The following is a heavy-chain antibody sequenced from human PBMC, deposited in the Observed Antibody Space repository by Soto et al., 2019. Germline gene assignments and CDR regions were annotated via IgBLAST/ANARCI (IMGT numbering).Heavy chain of an antibody. CDR1: GYSFTTYG. Sequence: ASVKVSCKTSGYSFTTYGISWVRQAPGQGLEWMGWISGYNGNTNYAQKFQGRVTMTTDTSMSTAYMELRSLRSDDTAVYYCAREGPAPYYYYGMDVWGQGTTVTVSS. J-gene: IGHJ6*02. V-gene: IGHV1-18*01. CDR2: ISGYNGNT. CDR3: AREGPAPYYYYGMDV.